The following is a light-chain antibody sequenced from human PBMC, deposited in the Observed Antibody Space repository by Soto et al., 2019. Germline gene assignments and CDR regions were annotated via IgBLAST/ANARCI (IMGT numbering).Light chain of an antibody. V-gene: IGLV1-47*01. CDR2: MTS. J-gene: IGLJ2*01. CDR1: TPTIGINN. Sequence: QSVLTQPPSASGTPGQRVTISCSESTPTIGINNVYWYKQLPGTAPKLLIYMTSRRPSGVTDRFSASKSGTSATLAISGLRSDDEADYYCTAWDDSLSGPVFGGGTKLTVL. CDR3: TAWDDSLSGPV.